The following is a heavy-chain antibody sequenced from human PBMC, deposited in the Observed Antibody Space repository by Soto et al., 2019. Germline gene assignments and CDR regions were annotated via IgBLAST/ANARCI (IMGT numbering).Heavy chain of an antibody. CDR3: ARHQESYSISWSAY. CDR1: GYSFTDYW. V-gene: IGHV5-10-1*01. CDR2: IDPSDSYI. J-gene: IGHJ4*02. Sequence: EVQLVQSGAEGKKPGESLRISCQGSGYSFTDYWITWVRQMPGKGLEWMGKIDPSDSYINYNPSFQGQVIISADKSLSNAYLQWSSLNASDSATYYCARHQESYSISWSAYWGRGTMVTVSS. D-gene: IGHD6-13*01.